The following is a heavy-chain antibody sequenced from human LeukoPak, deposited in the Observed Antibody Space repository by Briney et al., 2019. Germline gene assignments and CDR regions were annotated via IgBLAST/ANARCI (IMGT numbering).Heavy chain of an antibody. Sequence: GGSLRLSCAASGFTFDDYGMSWVRQAPGKGLEWVSGINWNGGSTGYADSVKGRFTISRDNAKNSLYLQMNSLRAEDTALYHCARSGYSSGWDARGAFDIWGQGTMVTVSS. D-gene: IGHD6-19*01. CDR3: ARSGYSSGWDARGAFDI. CDR1: GFTFDDYG. V-gene: IGHV3-20*01. J-gene: IGHJ3*02. CDR2: INWNGGST.